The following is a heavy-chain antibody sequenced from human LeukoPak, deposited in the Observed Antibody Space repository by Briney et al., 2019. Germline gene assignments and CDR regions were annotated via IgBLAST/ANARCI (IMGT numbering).Heavy chain of an antibody. D-gene: IGHD3-22*01. CDR2: INPSGGST. J-gene: IGHJ4*02. Sequence: APVKVSCKASGYTFTSYYMHWVRQAPGQGLEWMGIINPSGGSTTYAQKFQGRVTMTRDTSTSTVYMELSSLRSEDTAVYYCARVEPDDYYYDSSGYYIDYWGRGTLVTVSS. CDR1: GYTFTSYY. V-gene: IGHV1-46*01. CDR3: ARVEPDDYYYDSSGYYIDY.